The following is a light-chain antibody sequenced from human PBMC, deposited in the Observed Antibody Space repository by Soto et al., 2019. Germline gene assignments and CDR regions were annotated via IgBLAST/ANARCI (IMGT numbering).Light chain of an antibody. J-gene: IGLJ3*02. CDR2: GNS. Sequence: QSVLTQPPSVSGAPGQRVTISCTGSSSNIGAGYDVHWYQQLPGTAPKLLIYGNSNRPSGVPDRFSGSKSGTSASLAITGLQAEYEADYYCQSYDSSLRVFGGGTQLTVL. CDR1: SSNIGAGYD. CDR3: QSYDSSLRV. V-gene: IGLV1-40*01.